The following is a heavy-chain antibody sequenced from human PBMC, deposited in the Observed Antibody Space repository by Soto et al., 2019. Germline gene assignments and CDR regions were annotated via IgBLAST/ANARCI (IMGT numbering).Heavy chain of an antibody. V-gene: IGHV3-53*02. Sequence: EVQLVETGGDLIQPGGSLRLSCAASGLSVSSTFMNWVRQAPGKGLFWVAVIYPDGSTYYADSVMGRFTISRDTSKNTVSLQMDSLRVDDSAVYHCASGRDQLLYNGMDVWGQGTTVIVSS. J-gene: IGHJ6*02. CDR1: GLSVSSTF. CDR2: IYPDGST. CDR3: ASGRDQLLYNGMDV. D-gene: IGHD1-1*01.